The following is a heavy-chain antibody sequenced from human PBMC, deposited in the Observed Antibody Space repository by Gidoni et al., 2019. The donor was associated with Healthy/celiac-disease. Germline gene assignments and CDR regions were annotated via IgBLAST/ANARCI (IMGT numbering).Heavy chain of an antibody. CDR1: GFSLSNARMG. CDR2: IFSNDEN. Sequence: QVTFKESGPVLVIPSETLTLTCTVSGFSLSNARMGVSWIRPPPGKAREWLAHIFSNDENSYSKSLKSRLTISKDTSESQEVLTMTNMDPVEAATYYCERIASGSYVDNWFDHWGQGTLVTVSS. CDR3: ERIASGSYVDNWFDH. V-gene: IGHV2-26*01. J-gene: IGHJ5*02. D-gene: IGHD1-26*01.